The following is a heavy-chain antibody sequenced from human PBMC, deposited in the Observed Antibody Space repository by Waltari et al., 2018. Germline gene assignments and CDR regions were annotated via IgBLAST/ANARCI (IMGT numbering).Heavy chain of an antibody. CDR1: GFTFSSYE. CDR3: ARDQVLGYCSGGSCLDAFDI. D-gene: IGHD2-15*01. J-gene: IGHJ3*02. V-gene: IGHV3-48*03. Sequence: EVQLVESGGGLVHPGGSLRLSCAASGFTFSSYEMNWVRQAPGKGLEWVSYISSSGSTIYYADSVKGRFTISRDNAKNSLYLQMNSLRAEDTAVYYCARDQVLGYCSGGSCLDAFDIWGQGTMVTVSS. CDR2: ISSSGSTI.